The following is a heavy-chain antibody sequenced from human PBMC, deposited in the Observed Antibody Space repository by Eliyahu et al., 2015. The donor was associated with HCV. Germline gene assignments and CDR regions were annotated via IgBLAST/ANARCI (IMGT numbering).Heavy chain of an antibody. CDR3: ARVYYYYGMDV. CDR1: GGSFSGYY. CDR2: INHSGST. J-gene: IGHJ6*04. V-gene: IGHV4-34*01. Sequence: QVQLQQWGAGLLKPSETLSLTCAXYGGSFSGYYWSWIRQPPGKGLEWIGEINHSGSTNYNPSLKSRVTISVDTSKNQFSLKLSSVTAADTAVYYCARVYYYYGMDVWGKGTTVTVSS.